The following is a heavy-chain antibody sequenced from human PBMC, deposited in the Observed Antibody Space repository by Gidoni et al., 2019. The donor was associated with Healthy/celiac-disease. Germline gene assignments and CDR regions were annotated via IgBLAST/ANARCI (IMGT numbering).Heavy chain of an antibody. CDR3: ARARCSSTSCYTGDYYGMDV. J-gene: IGHJ6*02. D-gene: IGHD2-2*02. Sequence: QVQLQESGPGLVKPSQTLSLTCTVSGGPISSGGYYWSWIRQHPGKGLEWIGYIYYSGSTYYNPSLKSRVTISVDTSKNQFSLKLSSVTAADTAVYYCARARCSSTSCYTGDYYGMDVWGQGTTVTVSS. CDR2: IYYSGST. V-gene: IGHV4-31*03. CDR1: GGPISSGGYY.